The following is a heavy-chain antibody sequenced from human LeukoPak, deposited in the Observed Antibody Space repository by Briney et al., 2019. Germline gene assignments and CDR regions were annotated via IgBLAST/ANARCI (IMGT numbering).Heavy chain of an antibody. CDR2: INPNGITT. J-gene: IGHJ4*02. CDR3: ARDFTGDRDY. CDR1: GFIFRNYW. Sequence: GGSLRLSCAASGFIFRNYWMHWVRQAPGKGLVWVARINPNGITTTYTDSVKGRFTISRDNAKNTLYLQMNSLRAEDTAVYYCARDFTGDRDYWGQGTLVTVSS. D-gene: IGHD4-17*01. V-gene: IGHV3-74*01.